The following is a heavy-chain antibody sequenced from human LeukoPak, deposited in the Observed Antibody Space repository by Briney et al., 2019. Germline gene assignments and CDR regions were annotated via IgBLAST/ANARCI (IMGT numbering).Heavy chain of an antibody. J-gene: IGHJ4*02. Sequence: ASVKVSCKASGYTFTSYYMHWVRQAPGQGLEWMGIINPSGGSTSYAQKFQGRVTMTRDTSTSTVYMELSSLRSEDTAVYYCARARRHVPAAMGFDYWGQGTLVTVSS. D-gene: IGHD2-2*01. CDR3: ARARRHVPAAMGFDY. CDR1: GYTFTSYY. V-gene: IGHV1-46*01. CDR2: INPSGGST.